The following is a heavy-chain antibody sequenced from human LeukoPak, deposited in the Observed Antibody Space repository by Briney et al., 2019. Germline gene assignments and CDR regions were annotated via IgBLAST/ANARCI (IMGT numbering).Heavy chain of an antibody. CDR2: IIPIFGTA. CDR1: GGTFSSYA. CDR3: ARDYSDYGEGPQGFDP. J-gene: IGHJ5*02. D-gene: IGHD4-17*01. V-gene: IGHV1-69*01. Sequence: ASVKVSCKASGGTFSSYAISWVRQAPGQGLEWMGGIIPIFGTANYAQKFQGRVTITADESTSTAYMELSSLRSEDTAVYYCARDYSDYGEGPQGFDPWGQGTLVTVSS.